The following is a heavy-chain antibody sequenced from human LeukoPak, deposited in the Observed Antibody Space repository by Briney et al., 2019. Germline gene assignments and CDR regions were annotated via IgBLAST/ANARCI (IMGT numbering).Heavy chain of an antibody. V-gene: IGHV3-30*18. J-gene: IGHJ3*02. D-gene: IGHD2-2*01. CDR2: TSYDGIQK. CDR3: ANSKVPREDCSATSCYAGFGPFDI. Sequence: GGSLRLSCAASGFTFGGYGMHWVRQAPGEGLEWVAGTSYDGIQKYYEDAVKGRFTISRDNSKNTLYLQMNSLRTEDTAVYYCANSKVPREDCSATSCYAGFGPFDIWGQGTMVSVSS. CDR1: GFTFGGYG.